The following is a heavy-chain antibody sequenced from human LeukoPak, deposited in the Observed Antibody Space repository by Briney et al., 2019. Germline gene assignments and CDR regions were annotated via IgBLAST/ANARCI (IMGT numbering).Heavy chain of an antibody. CDR1: GFTFSSYA. D-gene: IGHD2-8*01. J-gene: IGHJ4*02. CDR2: ISDSGDYT. CDR3: AKDTSIGKYCTNGVCSPFDY. Sequence: RGSLTLSCAGSGFTFSSYAMSWVRQAPGQGLEWVSVISDSGDYTSYADSVRGRFTISRDNSRNTLYLQMISLRPEDTAVYYCAKDTSIGKYCTNGVCSPFDYWAQGTLVTVFS. V-gene: IGHV3-23*01.